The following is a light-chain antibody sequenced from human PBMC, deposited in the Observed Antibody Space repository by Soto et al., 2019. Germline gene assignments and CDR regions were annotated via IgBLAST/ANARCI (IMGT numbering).Light chain of an antibody. J-gene: IGKJ1*01. V-gene: IGKV1-5*03. CDR1: QSISSW. Sequence: DIQMTQSPSTLSASVGDRVTITCRASQSISSWLAWYQQKPGKAPKLLIYKASSLESGVPSRFSGSGSGTEFPLTISSLQPDDFATYYCQQYNSYSWTFGGGTKVEIK. CDR2: KAS. CDR3: QQYNSYSWT.